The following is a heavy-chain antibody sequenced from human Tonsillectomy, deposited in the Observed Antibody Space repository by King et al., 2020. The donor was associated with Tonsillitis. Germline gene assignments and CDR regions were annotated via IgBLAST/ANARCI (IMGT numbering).Heavy chain of an antibody. J-gene: IGHJ5*02. CDR3: ARDGAGSYPT. V-gene: IGHV1-2*02. CDR2: INPNTGGT. Sequence: VQLVESGAEVKKPGASAKVSCKASGYTFPGYYLHWVRQAPGQGLEWMGLINPNTGGTNNAQKFQGRVSMTRDTALSTAYMELSRLTSDDTAVYYCARDGAGSYPTWGPGTLVTVSP. D-gene: IGHD1-26*01. CDR1: GYTFPGYY.